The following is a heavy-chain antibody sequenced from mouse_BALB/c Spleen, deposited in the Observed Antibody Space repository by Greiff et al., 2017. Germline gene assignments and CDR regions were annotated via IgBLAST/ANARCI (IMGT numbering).Heavy chain of an antibody. Sequence: EVHLVESGGGLVQPGGSLRLSCATSVFTFTDYYMSWVRQPPGKALEWLGFIRNKANGYTTEYSASVKGRFTISRDNSQSILYLQMNTLRAEDSATYYCARDKYYYAMDYWGQGTSVTVSS. V-gene: IGHV7-3*02. CDR3: ARDKYYYAMDY. CDR1: VFTFTDYY. J-gene: IGHJ4*01. CDR2: IRNKANGYTT.